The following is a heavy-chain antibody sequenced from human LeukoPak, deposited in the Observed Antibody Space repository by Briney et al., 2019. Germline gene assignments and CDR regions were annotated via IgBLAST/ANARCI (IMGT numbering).Heavy chain of an antibody. Sequence: GGSLRLSCAASGFNFSSYAMSWVRQAPGKGLEWVSVIYSGGSTYYADSVKGRFTISRDNSKNTLYLQMNSLRAEDTAVYYCAAGWFGELVCHCWGQGTLVTVSS. CDR1: GFNFSSYA. J-gene: IGHJ4*02. D-gene: IGHD3-10*01. CDR3: AAGWFGELVCHC. CDR2: IYSGGST. V-gene: IGHV3-53*01.